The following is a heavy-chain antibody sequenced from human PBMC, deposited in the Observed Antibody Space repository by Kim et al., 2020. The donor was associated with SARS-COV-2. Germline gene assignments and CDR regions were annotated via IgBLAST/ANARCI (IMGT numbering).Heavy chain of an antibody. CDR3: VNSRGGGTNPLEN. CDR1: GFSFSSYS. D-gene: IGHD3-10*01. J-gene: IGHJ4*02. V-gene: IGHV3-64D*06. CDR2: VSKGGDST. Sequence: GGSLRLSCSASGFSFSSYSMHWVRQAPGKGLEYVSGVSKGGDSTPYADSVKGRFTISRDNSKNMLYLQMSSLTTEDTALYFCVNSRGGGTNPLENLGQGT.